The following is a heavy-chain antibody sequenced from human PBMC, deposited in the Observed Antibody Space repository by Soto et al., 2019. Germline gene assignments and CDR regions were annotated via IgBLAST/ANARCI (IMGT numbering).Heavy chain of an antibody. Sequence: GGSLRLSCAASGFTFSSYWMSWVRQAPGKGLEWVANIKQDGSEKYYVDSVKGRFTISRDNAKNSLYLQMNSLRAEDTAVYYCASAILGYCSSTSCYQRSNPDFWSGYHDAFDIWGQGTMVTVSS. CDR3: ASAILGYCSSTSCYQRSNPDFWSGYHDAFDI. CDR2: IKQDGSEK. J-gene: IGHJ3*02. CDR1: GFTFSSYW. V-gene: IGHV3-7*01. D-gene: IGHD2-2*01.